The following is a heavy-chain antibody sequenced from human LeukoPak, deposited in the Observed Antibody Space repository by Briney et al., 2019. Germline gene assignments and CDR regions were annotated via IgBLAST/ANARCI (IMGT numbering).Heavy chain of an antibody. D-gene: IGHD4-17*01. CDR1: GFTFSNAW. V-gene: IGHV3-15*01. CDR2: IKSKTDGGTT. J-gene: IGHJ4*02. Sequence: GGSLRLSCAASGFTFSNAWMSWVRQAPGKGLEWVGRIKSKTDGGTTDYAAPVKGRFTISRDDSKNTLYLQMNSLKTEDTAVYYGTTDDYGDPPLDYWGQGTLVTVSS. CDR3: TTDDYGDPPLDY.